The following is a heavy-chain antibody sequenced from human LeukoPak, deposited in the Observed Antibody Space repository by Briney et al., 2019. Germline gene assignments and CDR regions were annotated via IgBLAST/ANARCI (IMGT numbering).Heavy chain of an antibody. CDR2: ISDSGVTT. V-gene: IGHV3-23*01. Sequence: GGSLRLSCAASGFTFSSCAMSWVRQAPGKGLEWVSGISDSGVTTYHADSVKGRFTISRDNSKNTLYLQMSSLRAEDTAVYYCVKDLGYCSGGSCYQYAFDIWGQGTMVTVSS. D-gene: IGHD2-15*01. J-gene: IGHJ3*02. CDR1: GFTFSSCA. CDR3: VKDLGYCSGGSCYQYAFDI.